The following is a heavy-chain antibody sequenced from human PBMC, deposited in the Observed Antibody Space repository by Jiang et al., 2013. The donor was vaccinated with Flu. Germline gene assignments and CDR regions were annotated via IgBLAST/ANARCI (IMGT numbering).Heavy chain of an antibody. CDR2: ISGSGGST. V-gene: IGHV3-23*04. Sequence: VQLVESGGGLVQPGGSLRLSCAASGFAFSSYAMSWVRQAPGKGLEWVSSISGSGGSTYYADSVKGRFTISRDNSKITLFLQMNSLRAEDTAVYYCAKGGGAAQLWPYYFDYWGQGTLVTVSS. CDR1: GFAFSSYA. J-gene: IGHJ4*02. D-gene: IGHD5-18*01. CDR3: AKGGGAAQLWPYYFDY.